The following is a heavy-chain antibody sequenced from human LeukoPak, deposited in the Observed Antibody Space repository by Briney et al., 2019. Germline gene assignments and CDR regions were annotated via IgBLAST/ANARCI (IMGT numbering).Heavy chain of an antibody. CDR2: ISWDGVTT. V-gene: IGHV3-43*01. D-gene: IGHD5-18*01. Sequence: GGSLRLSCAASGFSFDDYSMHWVRQAPAKGLEWVSVISWDGVTTYYADSVKGRFTISRENSKNSLHLQMNSLRTEDTALYYCAKDIRYRSGYSYDSFDYWGQGTLVTVSS. J-gene: IGHJ4*02. CDR3: AKDIRYRSGYSYDSFDY. CDR1: GFSFDDYS.